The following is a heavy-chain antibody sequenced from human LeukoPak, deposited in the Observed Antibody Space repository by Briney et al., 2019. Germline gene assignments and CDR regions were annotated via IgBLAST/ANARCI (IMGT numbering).Heavy chain of an antibody. D-gene: IGHD3-10*01. V-gene: IGHV4-4*09. Sequence: SSETLSLTCTVSGGSISSYYWSWIREPPGKGLEWIGYIYTSGSTKYNPSLKSRVTISVDTSKNQFSLRLSSVTAADTAVYYCARHVFGGDDAFDIWGQGTGVSVSS. CDR2: IYTSGST. J-gene: IGHJ3*02. CDR1: GGSISSYY. CDR3: ARHVFGGDDAFDI.